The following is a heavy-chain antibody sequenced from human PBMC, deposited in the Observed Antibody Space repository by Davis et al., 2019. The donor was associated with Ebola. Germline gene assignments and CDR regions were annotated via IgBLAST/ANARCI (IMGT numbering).Heavy chain of an antibody. J-gene: IGHJ4*02. D-gene: IGHD3-16*01. CDR2: VSGSGTTT. Sequence: GGSLRLSCAASGFTFSTYSMNWVRQAPGKGLEWVSAVSGSGTTTGYADSVKGRFTISRDNSNNTLYLQMDSLRAEDTAVYYCAKKLVLGFDYWGQGTLVTVSS. CDR3: AKKLVLGFDY. CDR1: GFTFSTYS. V-gene: IGHV3-23*01.